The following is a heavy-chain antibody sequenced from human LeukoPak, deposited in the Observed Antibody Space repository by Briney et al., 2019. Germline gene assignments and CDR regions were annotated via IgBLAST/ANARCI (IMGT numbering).Heavy chain of an antibody. V-gene: IGHV1-24*01. Sequence: GASVKVSCKVSGYTLTELSMHWVRQAPGKGLEWMGGFDPEDGETIYAQKFQGRVTMTEDTSTDTAYMELSSLRSEDTAVYYCATHWPGYSSGWYPPGSDYWGQGTLVTVSS. J-gene: IGHJ4*02. CDR2: FDPEDGET. CDR3: ATHWPGYSSGWYPPGSDY. CDR1: GYTLTELS. D-gene: IGHD6-19*01.